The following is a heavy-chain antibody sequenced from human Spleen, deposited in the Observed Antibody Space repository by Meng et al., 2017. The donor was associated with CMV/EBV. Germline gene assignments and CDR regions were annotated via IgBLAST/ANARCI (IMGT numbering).Heavy chain of an antibody. CDR3: TSGYGLLEWLYRA. D-gene: IGHD3-3*01. CDR1: GFTFSNAW. J-gene: IGHJ3*01. CDR2: IKSKTDGGTT. Sequence: GGSLRLSCAASGFTFSNAWMSRVRQAPGKGLEWVGRIKSKTDGGTTDYAAPVKGRFTISRDDSKNTLYLQMNSLKTEDTAVYYCTSGYGLLEWLYRAWGQGTMVTVSS. V-gene: IGHV3-15*01.